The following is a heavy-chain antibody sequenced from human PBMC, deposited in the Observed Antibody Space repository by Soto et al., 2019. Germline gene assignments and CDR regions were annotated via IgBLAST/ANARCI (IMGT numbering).Heavy chain of an antibody. D-gene: IGHD3-16*02. Sequence: PSHTLSLTCAISGYSVSSNSASLNWIRQSPSRGLEWLGRTYYKSQWYNEYVVSVKSRITINPDTSKNQFSLQLNSVTPEDTAVYYCAGERGVLSEAFDIWGRGTMVTVSS. V-gene: IGHV6-1*01. CDR1: GYSVSSNSAS. J-gene: IGHJ3*02. CDR3: AGERGVLSEAFDI. CDR2: TYYKSQWYN.